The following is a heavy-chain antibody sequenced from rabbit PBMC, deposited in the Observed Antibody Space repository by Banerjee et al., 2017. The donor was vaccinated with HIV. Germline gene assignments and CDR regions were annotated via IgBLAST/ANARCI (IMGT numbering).Heavy chain of an antibody. J-gene: IGHJ4*01. Sequence: QLKESGGGLVQPGGSLKLSCEASGFDLSGYYMTWVHQVPGKGLEWIGYSAPGFGNTKYVSWVNGRFTISSDNAHNTLYLQLNSLTAADTATYFCARIAGVYFNLWGQGTLVTVS. D-gene: IGHD4-1*01. V-gene: IGHV1S7*01. CDR3: ARIAGVYFNL. CDR2: SAPGFGNT. CDR1: GFDLSGYY.